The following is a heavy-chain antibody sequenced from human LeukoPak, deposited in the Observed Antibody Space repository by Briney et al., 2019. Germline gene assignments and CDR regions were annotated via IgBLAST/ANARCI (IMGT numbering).Heavy chain of an antibody. D-gene: IGHD3-10*01. Sequence: GGSLRLSCAASGFTFSSYGMHWVRQAPGKGLEWVAVISYDGSNKYYADSVKGRFTISRDKSKNTLYLQMNSLRAEDTAVYYCAKDFGELSPGDYWGQGTLVTVSS. CDR3: AKDFGELSPGDY. CDR2: ISYDGSNK. J-gene: IGHJ4*02. V-gene: IGHV3-30*18. CDR1: GFTFSSYG.